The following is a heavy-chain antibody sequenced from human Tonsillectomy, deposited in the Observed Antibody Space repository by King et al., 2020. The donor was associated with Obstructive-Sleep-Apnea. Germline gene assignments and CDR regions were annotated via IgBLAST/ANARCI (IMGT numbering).Heavy chain of an antibody. CDR2: ISMSSSYI. Sequence: VQLVESGGGLVKPGGSLRLSCAASGCTFSSDSMNWVRQAPGKGLEWVASISMSSSYIYYSASVKGRFTISRDNAKNSLYLQMNSLRAEDTAVYYCARYYDILTGYFDYWGQGTLVTVSS. V-gene: IGHV3-21*01. D-gene: IGHD3-9*01. J-gene: IGHJ4*02. CDR3: ARYYDILTGYFDY. CDR1: GCTFSSDS.